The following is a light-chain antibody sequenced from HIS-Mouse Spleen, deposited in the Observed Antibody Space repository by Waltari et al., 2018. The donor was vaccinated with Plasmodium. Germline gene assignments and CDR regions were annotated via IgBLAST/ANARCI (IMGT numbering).Light chain of an antibody. J-gene: IGLJ1*01. CDR2: EGS. CDR1: SSDVGSYNL. Sequence: QSALTQPASVSGSPGQSLPISCTGTSSDVGSYNLVSWYLQHPGKAPKLMIDEGSKRPAGVSNRFAGSKSGNTASLTISGLQAEDDADYYCCSYAGSSTYVFGTGTKVTVL. CDR3: CSYAGSSTYV. V-gene: IGLV2-23*01.